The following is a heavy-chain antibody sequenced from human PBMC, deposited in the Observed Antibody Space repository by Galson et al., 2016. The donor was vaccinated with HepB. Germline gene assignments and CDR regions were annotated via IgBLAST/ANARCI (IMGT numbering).Heavy chain of an antibody. CDR3: ARAEYNYENGSDF. CDR1: GFTFSSYA. D-gene: IGHD3-22*01. V-gene: IGHV3-30*04. CDR2: IAYDGGNK. Sequence: SLRLSCAASGFTFSSYAMHWVRQAPGKGLEWVTLIAYDGGNKYYADSVRGRFTVSRDNSKNTLYLQMNSLRPDDTAVYYCARAEYNYENGSDFWGQGTLVTVSS. J-gene: IGHJ4*02.